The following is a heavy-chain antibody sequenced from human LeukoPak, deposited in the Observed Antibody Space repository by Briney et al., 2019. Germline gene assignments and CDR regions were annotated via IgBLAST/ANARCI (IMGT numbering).Heavy chain of an antibody. CDR2: IGDSSNYI. Sequence: GGSLRLSCAASGFTFSSYNMNWVRQAPGKGLEWVSCIGDSSNYIYYADSVKGRFTISRDNAKNSLYLELNSLRAEDTAVYHYVRDSDDYGDHTTRRFDYWGQGTLVTVSS. CDR3: VRDSDDYGDHTTRRFDY. CDR1: GFTFSSYN. J-gene: IGHJ4*02. V-gene: IGHV3-21*01. D-gene: IGHD4-17*01.